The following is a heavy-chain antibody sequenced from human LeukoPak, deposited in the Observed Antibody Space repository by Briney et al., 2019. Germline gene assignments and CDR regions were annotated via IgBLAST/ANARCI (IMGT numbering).Heavy chain of an antibody. Sequence: ASVKVSCKASGYTFTSYGISWVRQAPGQGLEWMGWISAYNGNTNYAQKLQGRVTMTTDTSTSTAYMELRSLRSDDTAVYYCATILDSYCSGGSCYSGGFDYWGQGTLVTVSS. CDR1: GYTFTSYG. D-gene: IGHD2-15*01. V-gene: IGHV1-18*01. CDR3: ATILDSYCSGGSCYSGGFDY. CDR2: ISAYNGNT. J-gene: IGHJ4*02.